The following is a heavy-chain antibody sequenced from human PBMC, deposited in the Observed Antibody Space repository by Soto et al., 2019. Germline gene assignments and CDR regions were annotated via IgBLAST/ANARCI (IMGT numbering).Heavy chain of an antibody. V-gene: IGHV1-69*11. CDR1: GGTFGIYG. CDR2: IIPILTTP. CDR3: ATSVGIAPTGEDGMDV. D-gene: IGHD2-8*02. J-gene: IGHJ6*02. Sequence: GASVNVSCKASGGTFGIYGISWVRQARGQGPEWIGRIIPILTTPNYAQKFQGRVTIVADESTTTVYMELSSLKFEYTAVSYCATSVGIAPTGEDGMDVWGQGTSVTVSS.